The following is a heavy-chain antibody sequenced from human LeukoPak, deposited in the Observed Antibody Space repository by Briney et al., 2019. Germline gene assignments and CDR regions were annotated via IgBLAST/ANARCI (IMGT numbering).Heavy chain of an antibody. CDR2: IRYDGSNK. CDR3: AKDLQGYCSSTSCYLTENWFDP. CDR1: GFTFSSYG. V-gene: IGHV3-30*02. D-gene: IGHD2-2*01. Sequence: PGGSLRLSCAASGFTFSSYGMHWVRQAPGKGLEWVAFIRYDGSNKYYADSAKGRFTISRDNSKNTLYLQMNSLRAEDTAVYYCAKDLQGYCSSTSCYLTENWFDPWGQGTLVTVSS. J-gene: IGHJ5*02.